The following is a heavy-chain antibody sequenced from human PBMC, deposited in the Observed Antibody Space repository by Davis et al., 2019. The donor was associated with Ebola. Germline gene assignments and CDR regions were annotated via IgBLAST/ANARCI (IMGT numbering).Heavy chain of an antibody. J-gene: IGHJ6*04. CDR3: ARVVGGSYLYYYYGMDV. CDR1: GFSFSSCS. D-gene: IGHD1-26*01. V-gene: IGHV3-21*04. Sequence: GESLKISCAASGFSFSSCSMNWVRQAPGKGLEWVSSISSSSSYIYYADSVKGRFTISRDNAKNSLYLQMNSLRAEDTAVYYCARVVGGSYLYYYYGMDVWGKGTTVTVSS. CDR2: ISSSSSYI.